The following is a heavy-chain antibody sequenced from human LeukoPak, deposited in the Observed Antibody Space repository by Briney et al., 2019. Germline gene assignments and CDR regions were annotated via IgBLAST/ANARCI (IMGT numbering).Heavy chain of an antibody. CDR2: ISGDSSYT. Sequence: PGGSLRLSCAASGFIFSDYYMTWIRQAPGKGLEWISYISGDSSYTRYADSVKGRFTVSRDNAKNSLYLQMNSLRAEDTAVYYCARQHSTAAAGTYDYWGQGTLVTVSS. CDR1: GFIFSDYY. CDR3: ARQHSTAAAGTYDY. V-gene: IGHV3-11*06. D-gene: IGHD6-13*01. J-gene: IGHJ4*02.